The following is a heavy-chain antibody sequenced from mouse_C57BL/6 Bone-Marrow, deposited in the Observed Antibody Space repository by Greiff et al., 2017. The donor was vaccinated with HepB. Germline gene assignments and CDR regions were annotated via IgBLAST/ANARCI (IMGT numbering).Heavy chain of an antibody. CDR3: ARKGRCYGHWFAY. D-gene: IGHD1-1*01. V-gene: IGHV1-64*01. CDR2: IHPNSGST. J-gene: IGHJ3*01. CDR1: GYTFTSYW. Sequence: QVQLQQPGAELVKPGASVKLSCKASGYTFTSYWMHWVRQRPGQGLEWIGMIHPNSGSTNYNEKFKSKATLTVDKSASTAYMQLSSLTSEDSAVYYCARKGRCYGHWFAYWGQGTLVTVSA.